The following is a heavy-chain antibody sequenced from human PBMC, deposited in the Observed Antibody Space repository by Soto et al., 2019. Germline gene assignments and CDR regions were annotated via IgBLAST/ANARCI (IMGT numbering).Heavy chain of an antibody. D-gene: IGHD4-17*01. V-gene: IGHV4-59*01. CDR3: ARENYGDYVRWFDP. J-gene: IGHJ5*02. CDR1: GGSISSYY. Sequence: QVQLQESGPGLVKPSETLSLTCTVSGGSISSYYWSWIRQPPGKGLEWIGYIYYSGSTNYNPSLKSRVTISVDTSKNQFSLKLSAVTAADTAVYYCARENYGDYVRWFDPWGQGTLVTVSS. CDR2: IYYSGST.